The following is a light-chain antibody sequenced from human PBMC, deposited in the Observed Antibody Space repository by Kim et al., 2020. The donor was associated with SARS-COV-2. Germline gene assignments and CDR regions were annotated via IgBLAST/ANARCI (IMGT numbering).Light chain of an antibody. CDR3: YSYAGSYRWV. CDR1: SSDVGGYNY. V-gene: IGLV2-11*01. J-gene: IGLJ3*02. Sequence: QSALTQPRSVSGSLGKSVTISCAGTSSDVGGYNYVSWYQQHPGKVTKLLIFDVSRRPSGIPDRFSGYKSGNTASLTISGLQAEDETDYYCYSYAGSYRWVFGGGTK. CDR2: DVS.